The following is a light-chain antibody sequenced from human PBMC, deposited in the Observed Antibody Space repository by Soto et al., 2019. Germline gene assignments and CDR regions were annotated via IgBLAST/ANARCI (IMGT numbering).Light chain of an antibody. CDR2: EVS. CDR1: SSDVGGYNY. Sequence: QSALTQPASVSGSPGQSITISCTGSSSDVGGYNYVSWYQQHPGKAPKLIIYEVSNRPSGVSNRFSGSKSGNTASLTISGLQADDEAKYYCTSYTSGNTPVVFGGGTKLTVL. V-gene: IGLV2-14*01. J-gene: IGLJ2*01. CDR3: TSYTSGNTPVV.